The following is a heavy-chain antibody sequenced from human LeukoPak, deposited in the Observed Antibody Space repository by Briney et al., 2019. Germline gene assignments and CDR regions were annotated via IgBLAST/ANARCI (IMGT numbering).Heavy chain of an antibody. Sequence: GRSLRLSCAASGFTFSSYGMHWVRQAPGKGLEWVAVISYDGSNKYCADSVKGRFTISRDNSKNTLYLQMNSLRAEDTAVYYCATPTGLGYYYGMDVWGQGTTVTVSS. CDR3: ATPTGLGYYYGMDV. V-gene: IGHV3-30*03. CDR1: GFTFSSYG. J-gene: IGHJ6*02. CDR2: ISYDGSNK. D-gene: IGHD1-14*01.